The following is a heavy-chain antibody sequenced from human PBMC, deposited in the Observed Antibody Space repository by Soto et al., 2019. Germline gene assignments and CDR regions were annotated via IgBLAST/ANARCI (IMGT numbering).Heavy chain of an antibody. D-gene: IGHD2-15*01. CDR2: INAGNGNT. V-gene: IGHV1-3*01. CDR1: GYTFTSYA. Sequence: QVQLVQSGAEVKKPGASVKVSCKASGYTFTSYAMQWVRQAPGQRLEWMGWINAGNGNTKYAQKFQGRVTITRDTTASTAYMELSSLRSEDTAVYYCARGPGGPDGPGDYWGQRTLVTVSS. CDR3: ARGPGGPDGPGDY. J-gene: IGHJ4*02.